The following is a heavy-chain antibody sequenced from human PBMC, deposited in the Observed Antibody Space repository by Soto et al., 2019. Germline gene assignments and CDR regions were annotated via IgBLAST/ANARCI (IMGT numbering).Heavy chain of an antibody. CDR2: IKQDGSEK. D-gene: IGHD3-10*01. V-gene: IGHV3-7*05. CDR1: GFTFSSYW. J-gene: IGHJ6*02. CDR3: ARDQALYYYGSGSYYSDYGMDV. Sequence: GGSLRLSCAASGFTFSSYWMSWVRQAPGKGLEWVANIKQDGSEKYYVDSVKGRFTISRDNAKNSLYLQMNSLRAEDTAVYYCARDQALYYYGSGSYYSDYGMDVWGQGTTVTVSS.